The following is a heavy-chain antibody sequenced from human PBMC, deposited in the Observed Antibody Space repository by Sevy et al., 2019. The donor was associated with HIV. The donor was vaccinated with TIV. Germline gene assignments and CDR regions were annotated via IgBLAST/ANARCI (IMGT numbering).Heavy chain of an antibody. V-gene: IGHV3-7*03. CDR2: INQDGSVI. CDR3: ARAIGKDGAY. J-gene: IGHJ4*02. Sequence: GGSLILSCTASGFTFSDSWMHWVRQAPGKGLEWLANINQDGSVIYYVDSVKGRFTISRDNSRNSLFLQMSSLRAGDTATYYCARAIGKDGAYWGQGTLVTVSS. D-gene: IGHD2-8*01. CDR1: GFTFSDSW.